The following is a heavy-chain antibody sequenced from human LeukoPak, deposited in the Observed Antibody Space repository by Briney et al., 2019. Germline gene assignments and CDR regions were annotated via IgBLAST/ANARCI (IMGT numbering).Heavy chain of an antibody. V-gene: IGHV4-31*03. CDR1: GGSISSGGYY. J-gene: IGHJ3*02. D-gene: IGHD1-7*01. Sequence: PSETLSLTCTVSGGSISSGGYYWSWIRQHPGKGLEWIGYIYYSGSTYYNPSLKSRVTMSVDTSKNQFSLKLSSVTAADTAVYYCVRGMELRGTDAFDIWGQGTIVTVSS. CDR2: IYYSGST. CDR3: VRGMELRGTDAFDI.